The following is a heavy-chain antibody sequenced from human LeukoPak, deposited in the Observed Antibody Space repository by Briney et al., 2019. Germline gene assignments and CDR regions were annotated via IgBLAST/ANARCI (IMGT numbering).Heavy chain of an antibody. V-gene: IGHV1-69*13. CDR3: AREKDRHFDY. CDR2: IIPIFSTA. Sequence: ASVKVSCKASGGTFSSYAISWVRQAPGQGLEWMGGIIPIFSTANYAQKFQGRVTITADESTSTAYMELSSLRSEDTAVYYCAREKDRHFDYWGQGTLVTVSS. J-gene: IGHJ4*02. CDR1: GGTFSSYA.